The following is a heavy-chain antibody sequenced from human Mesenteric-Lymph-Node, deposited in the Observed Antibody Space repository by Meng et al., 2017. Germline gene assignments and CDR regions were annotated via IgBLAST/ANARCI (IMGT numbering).Heavy chain of an antibody. CDR2: IIPIFGTA. CDR1: GGTFSSYA. CDR3: ARLLGFLEWLPNYYYYYGMDV. V-gene: IGHV1-69*13. J-gene: IGHJ6*02. D-gene: IGHD3-3*01. Sequence: SVKVSCKASGGTFSSYAISWVRQAPGQGLEWMGGIIPIFGTANYAQKFQGRVTITADESTSTAYMELSSLRSEDTAVYYCARLLGFLEWLPNYYYYYGMDVWGQGTMVTVSS.